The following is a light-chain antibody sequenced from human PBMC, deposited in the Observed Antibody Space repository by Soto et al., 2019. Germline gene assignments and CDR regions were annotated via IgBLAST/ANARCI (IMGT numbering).Light chain of an antibody. CDR1: QGISTY. J-gene: IGKJ1*01. CDR3: QQTYRTRT. CDR2: EAS. V-gene: IGKV1-39*01. Sequence: DIQMTQSPSSLSASVGDRVTITCRASQGISTYLKWYQHRPGKAPKLLIFEASTLHSGVPSRFSASGSGTDFTLTISRLPPEDFATYYCQQTYRTRTFGPGTRVE.